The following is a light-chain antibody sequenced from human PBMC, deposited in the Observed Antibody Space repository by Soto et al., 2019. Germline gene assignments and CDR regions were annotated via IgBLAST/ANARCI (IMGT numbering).Light chain of an antibody. J-gene: IGKJ1*01. CDR2: AAS. CDR3: QQTYSTPS. V-gene: IGKV1-39*01. CDR1: HRINSH. Sequence: DIQMTQSPSSLSASVGDRVTITCRASHRINSHLNWYQQRPEKAPKLLIYAASNLQSGVPSRFSSSGSGTEFTLTISGLLPEDFATYYCQQTYSTPSFGQGTKVEIK.